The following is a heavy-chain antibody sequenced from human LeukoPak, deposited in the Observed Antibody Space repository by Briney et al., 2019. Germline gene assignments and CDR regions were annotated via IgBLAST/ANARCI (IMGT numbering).Heavy chain of an antibody. V-gene: IGHV3-74*01. CDR2: IDPDGSTT. Sequence: GGSLRPSCAASGFTLSDYWMHWVRQVPGEGLVWVSRIDPDGSTTNYADSVKGRFTTSRDNAKNTLYLQMNSLRAEDTALYYCTRVQAGRSGLMDVWGRGTTVTVSS. CDR3: TRVQAGRSGLMDV. D-gene: IGHD2-8*02. J-gene: IGHJ6*02. CDR1: GFTLSDYW.